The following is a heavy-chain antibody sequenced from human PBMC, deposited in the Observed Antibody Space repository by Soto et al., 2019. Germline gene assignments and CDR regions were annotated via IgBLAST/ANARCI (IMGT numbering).Heavy chain of an antibody. Sequence: SETLSLTCTVSGGSISSYYWSWIRQPPGKGLEWIGYIYYSGSTNYNPSLKSRVTISVDTSKNQFSLKLSSVTAADTAVYYCARDCSGGSCYDYWGQGTLVTVSS. CDR1: GGSISSYY. CDR3: ARDCSGGSCYDY. J-gene: IGHJ4*02. V-gene: IGHV4-59*01. CDR2: IYYSGST. D-gene: IGHD2-15*01.